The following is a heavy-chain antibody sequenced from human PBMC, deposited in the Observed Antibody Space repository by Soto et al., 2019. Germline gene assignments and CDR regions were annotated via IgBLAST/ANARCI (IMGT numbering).Heavy chain of an antibody. J-gene: IGHJ6*02. V-gene: IGHV1-58*01. CDR2: IVVGSGNT. CDR1: GFTFTSSA. Sequence: ASVKVSCKASGFTFTSSAVQWVRQARGQRLEWIGWIVVGSGNTNYAQKFQERVTITRDMSTSTAYMELNSLRAEDTAVYYCARDPSIVVVTGRLYYYYGMDVWGQGTTVTVSS. D-gene: IGHD2-21*02. CDR3: ARDPSIVVVTGRLYYYYGMDV.